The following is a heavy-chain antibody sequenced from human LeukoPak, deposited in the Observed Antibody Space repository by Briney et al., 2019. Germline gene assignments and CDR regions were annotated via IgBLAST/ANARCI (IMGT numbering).Heavy chain of an antibody. CDR1: VYTFTSYG. CDR3: ARMYSNPSDDAFDI. V-gene: IGHV1-18*01. CDR2: ISAYNGNT. Sequence: ASVKVSCKASVYTFTSYGISWVRQAPGQGLEWMGWISAYNGNTNYAQKLQGRVTMTTDTSTSTAYMELRSLRSDDTAVYYCARMYSNPSDDAFDIWGQGTMVTVSS. J-gene: IGHJ3*02. D-gene: IGHD6-13*01.